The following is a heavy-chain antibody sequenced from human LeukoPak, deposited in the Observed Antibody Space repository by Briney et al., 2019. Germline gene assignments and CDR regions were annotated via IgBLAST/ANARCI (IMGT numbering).Heavy chain of an antibody. Sequence: SSTLSLRCIVAGGSVSSDCRCWIRQPDGKGLEWIGRIYTSGNTNYSPSLKSRVTMSVDTSENQFSLNLSSVTAADTAVYYCAREIGRDGYNRSFDYWGQGTLVTVSS. CDR1: GGSVSSDC. CDR2: IYTSGNT. V-gene: IGHV4-4*07. J-gene: IGHJ4*02. CDR3: AREIGRDGYNRSFDY. D-gene: IGHD5-24*01.